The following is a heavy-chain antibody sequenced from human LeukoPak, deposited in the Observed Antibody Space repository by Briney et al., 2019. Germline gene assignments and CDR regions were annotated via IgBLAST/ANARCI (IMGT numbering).Heavy chain of an antibody. J-gene: IGHJ4*02. CDR3: ARGLRYYDILTGYYTYYFDY. D-gene: IGHD3-9*01. Sequence: PSETLSLTCAVYGGSFSGYYWSWIRQPPGKGQEWIGEINHSGSTNYNPSLKSRVTISVDTSKNQFSLKLSSVTAADTAVYYCARGLRYYDILTGYYTYYFDYWGQGTLVTVSS. CDR1: GGSFSGYY. CDR2: INHSGST. V-gene: IGHV4-34*01.